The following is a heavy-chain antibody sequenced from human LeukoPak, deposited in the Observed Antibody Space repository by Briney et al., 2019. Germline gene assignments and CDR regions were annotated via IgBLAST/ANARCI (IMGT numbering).Heavy chain of an antibody. CDR1: GGTFSSYT. CDR3: ARRPSLGNLDY. V-gene: IGHV1-69*02. CDR2: IIPILGIA. Sequence: SVKVSCKASGGTFSSYTISWVRQAPGQGLEWMGRIIPILGIANYAQKFQGRVTITADKPTSTAYMELSSLRSEDTAVYYCARRPSLGNLDYWGQGTLVTVSS. J-gene: IGHJ4*02.